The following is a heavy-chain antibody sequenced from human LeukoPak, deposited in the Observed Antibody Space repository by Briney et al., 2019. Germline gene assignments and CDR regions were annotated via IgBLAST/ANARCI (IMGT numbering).Heavy chain of an antibody. CDR2: IYPGDSDT. CDR1: GYSFTNYW. J-gene: IGHJ4*02. D-gene: IGHD6-19*01. CDR3: ARIALAGHFDY. Sequence: GESLKISCKGSGYSFTNYWIGWVRQMSGKGLELMGIIYPGDSDTRYSPSFQGQVTISADKSISTAYLQWSSLKASDTAVYYCARIALAGHFDYWGQGTLVTVSS. V-gene: IGHV5-51*01.